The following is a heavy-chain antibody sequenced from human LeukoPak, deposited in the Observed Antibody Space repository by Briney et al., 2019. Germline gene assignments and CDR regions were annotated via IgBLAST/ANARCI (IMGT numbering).Heavy chain of an antibody. Sequence: ASVEVSCKTSGYVFTSFYIHWVRQAPGQGLEWMGVIYPHGGETDRAQKFQGRLTMTRDTSTSTVYMELSGLRSDDTAIYYCAREERWLPAWWGQGTLVTVSS. D-gene: IGHD5-24*01. J-gene: IGHJ4*02. CDR3: AREERWLPAW. CDR2: IYPHGGET. V-gene: IGHV1-46*01. CDR1: GYVFTSFY.